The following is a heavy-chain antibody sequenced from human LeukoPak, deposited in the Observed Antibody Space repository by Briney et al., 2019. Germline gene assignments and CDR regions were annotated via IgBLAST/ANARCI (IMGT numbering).Heavy chain of an antibody. CDR3: ARRPTVMYSSSWYNWFDP. D-gene: IGHD6-13*01. V-gene: IGHV3-48*01. CDR2: ISSSSSTI. CDR1: GFTFSSYS. J-gene: IGHJ5*02. Sequence: GGSLSLSCAASGFTFSSYSMNWVRQAPGKGLEWVSYISSSSSTIYYADSVKGRFTISRDNAKNSLYLQMNSLRAEDTAVYYCARRPTVMYSSSWYNWFDPWGQGTLVTVSS.